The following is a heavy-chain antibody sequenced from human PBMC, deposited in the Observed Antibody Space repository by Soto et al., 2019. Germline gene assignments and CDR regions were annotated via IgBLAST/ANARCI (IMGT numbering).Heavy chain of an antibody. J-gene: IGHJ3*02. CDR3: ARDRAIISAPTKEYVFEI. CDR1: GGSMNYYY. Sequence: SETLSLTCTVSGGSMNYYYWSWIRQPPGKGLEWICYIYHSGTAEYNPSLKSRVTLSVDTSKSQFSLRMSSVTTADTAVYYCARDRAIISAPTKEYVFEIWGQGTMVTVSS. V-gene: IGHV4-59*01. D-gene: IGHD5-12*01. CDR2: IYHSGTA.